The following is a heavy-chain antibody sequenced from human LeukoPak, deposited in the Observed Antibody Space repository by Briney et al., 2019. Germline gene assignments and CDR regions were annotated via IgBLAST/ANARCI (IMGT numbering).Heavy chain of an antibody. Sequence: LETLSLTCTVSGGSISSSSYYWGWIRQPPGKGLEWIGSVYYSGSTYYNPSLKSRVTISVDTSKNQFSLKLSSVTAADTAVYYCARRDSSSWYTQAFDYWGQGTLVTVSS. D-gene: IGHD6-13*01. J-gene: IGHJ4*02. CDR1: GGSISSSSYY. CDR2: VYYSGST. V-gene: IGHV4-39*01. CDR3: ARRDSSSWYTQAFDY.